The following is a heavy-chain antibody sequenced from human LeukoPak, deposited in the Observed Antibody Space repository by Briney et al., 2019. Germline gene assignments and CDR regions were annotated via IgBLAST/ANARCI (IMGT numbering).Heavy chain of an antibody. CDR2: IYTSGST. Sequence: SETLSLTCAVYGGSFSGYYWSWIRQPAGKGLEWIGRIYTSGSTNYNPSLKSRVTISVDTSKNQFSLKLSSVTAADTAVYYCARASGLPYHAFDIWGQGTMVTVSS. D-gene: IGHD3-9*01. J-gene: IGHJ3*02. CDR1: GGSFSGYY. V-gene: IGHV4-59*10. CDR3: ARASGLPYHAFDI.